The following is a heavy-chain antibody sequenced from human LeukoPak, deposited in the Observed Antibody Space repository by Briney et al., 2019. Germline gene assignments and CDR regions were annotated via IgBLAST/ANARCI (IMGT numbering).Heavy chain of an antibody. CDR1: GYTFTSYD. V-gene: IGHV1-8*01. D-gene: IGHD3-3*01. CDR2: MNPNSGNT. CDR3: ARVGAPHDFWSGYYL. J-gene: IGHJ4*02. Sequence: ASVKVSCKASGYTFTSYDINWVRQATGQGLEWMGWMNPNSGNTGYAQKFQGRVTMTRNTSISTAYMELSSLRSEDTAVYYCARVGAPHDFWSGYYLWGQGTLVTVSS.